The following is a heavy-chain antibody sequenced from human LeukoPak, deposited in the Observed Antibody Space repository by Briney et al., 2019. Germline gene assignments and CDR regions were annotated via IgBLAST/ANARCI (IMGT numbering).Heavy chain of an antibody. CDR1: GGSISSGDCY. CDR3: ARPYGDYYDAFDI. D-gene: IGHD4-17*01. V-gene: IGHV4-30-4*01. CDR2: IYYSGST. Sequence: SETLSLTCTVSGGSISSGDCYWSWIRQPPGKGLEWIGYIYYSGSTYYNPSLKSRVTISVDTSKNQFSLKLSSVTAADTAVYYCARPYGDYYDAFDIWGQGTMVTVSS. J-gene: IGHJ3*02.